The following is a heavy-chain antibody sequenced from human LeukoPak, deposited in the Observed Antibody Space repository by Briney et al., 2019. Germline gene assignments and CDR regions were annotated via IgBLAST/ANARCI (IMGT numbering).Heavy chain of an antibody. V-gene: IGHV3-23*01. CDR3: AKDLTSWNY. Sequence: PGRSLRLSCAASGFTFSSYGITWVREAPGKRLEWVSGISGSGENTYYADSVKGRFTISRDNSKNTLYLKMNSLRAEDTALYYCAKDLTSWNYWGQGTLVTVSS. CDR2: ISGSGENT. D-gene: IGHD6-13*01. CDR1: GFTFSSYG. J-gene: IGHJ4*02.